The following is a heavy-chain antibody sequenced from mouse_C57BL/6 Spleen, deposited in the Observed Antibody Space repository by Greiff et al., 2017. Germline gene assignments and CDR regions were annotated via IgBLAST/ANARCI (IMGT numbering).Heavy chain of an antibody. Sequence: DVQLVESVAELVRPGASVKLSCTASGFNIKNTYMHWVKQRPEQGLEWIGRIDPANGNTKYAPKFQGKATITADTSSNTAYLQLSSLTSEDTAIFYCARFPHYYGSSYLDYWGQGTTLTVSS. D-gene: IGHD1-1*01. CDR3: ARFPHYYGSSYLDY. CDR1: GFNIKNTY. J-gene: IGHJ2*01. CDR2: IDPANGNT. V-gene: IGHV14-3*01.